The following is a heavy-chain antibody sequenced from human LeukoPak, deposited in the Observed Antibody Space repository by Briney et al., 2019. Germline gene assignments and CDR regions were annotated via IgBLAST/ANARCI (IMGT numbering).Heavy chain of an antibody. Sequence: GGSLRLSCAASGFTFSSYSMNWVRQAPGKGLEWVSSISRSSSYIYYADSVKGRFTISRDNAKNSLYLQMNSLRAEDTAVYYCARIREATYYYYMDVWGKGTTVTVSS. CDR2: ISRSSSYI. J-gene: IGHJ6*03. CDR1: GFTFSSYS. CDR3: ARIREATYYYYMDV. V-gene: IGHV3-21*01.